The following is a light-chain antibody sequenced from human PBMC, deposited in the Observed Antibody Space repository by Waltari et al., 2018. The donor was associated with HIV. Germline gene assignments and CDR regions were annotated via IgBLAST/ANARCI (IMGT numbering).Light chain of an antibody. J-gene: IGLJ1*01. V-gene: IGLV1-47*01. CDR1: SSNIGNDN. CDR3: VGWDSSLSAYV. Sequence: GSSNIGNDNVYWYQQLPGMTPKLLIYKNYVRPSGVPDRFAGSKSGTSASLAISGLRSEDEADYYCVGWDSSLSAYVFGAGTKVTVL. CDR2: KNY.